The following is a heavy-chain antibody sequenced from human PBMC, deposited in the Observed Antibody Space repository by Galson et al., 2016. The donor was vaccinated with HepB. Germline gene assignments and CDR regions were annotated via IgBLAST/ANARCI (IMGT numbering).Heavy chain of an antibody. CDR3: AKDAIGMVIGWLDP. J-gene: IGHJ5*02. V-gene: IGHV3-23*01. CDR2: ISASGVT. Sequence: SLRLSCAASGFRFTKFAMTWVRQAPGKGLEWVSGISASGVTYYADSVRGWFTVSRDDSKNTVFLQMKSLRADDTALYYCAKDAIGMVIGWLDPWGQGTQVTVSS. CDR1: GFRFTKFA. D-gene: IGHD3-3*01.